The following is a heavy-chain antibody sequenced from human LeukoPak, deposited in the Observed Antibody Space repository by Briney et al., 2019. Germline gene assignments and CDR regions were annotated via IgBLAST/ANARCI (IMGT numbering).Heavy chain of an antibody. CDR3: ARNKSSGLKY. CDR2: INYSGST. J-gene: IGHJ4*02. CDR1: GGSFSAYY. Sequence: PSETLSLTCAVYGGSFSAYYWTWIRQPPGKGLEWIGEINYSGSTNYNPSLKSRVTISVDTSKNQFSLKLSSVTAADTVMYYCARNKSSGLKYWGQGTLVTVSS. D-gene: IGHD6-19*01. V-gene: IGHV4-34*01.